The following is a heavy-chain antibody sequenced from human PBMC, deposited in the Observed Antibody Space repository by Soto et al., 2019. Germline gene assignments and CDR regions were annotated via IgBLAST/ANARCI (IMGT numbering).Heavy chain of an antibody. D-gene: IGHD1-26*01. V-gene: IGHV1-18*01. CDR1: SYTFTSYG. CDR2: ISAYNGNT. Sequence: APVKVACKASSYTFTSYGISWARQAPGQGLEWMGWISAYNGNTNYAQKLQGRVTMTTDTSTSTAYMELRSLRSDYTAVYYCARASGSSYWLDPKAQGTLVTVTS. CDR3: ARASGSSYWLDP. J-gene: IGHJ5*02.